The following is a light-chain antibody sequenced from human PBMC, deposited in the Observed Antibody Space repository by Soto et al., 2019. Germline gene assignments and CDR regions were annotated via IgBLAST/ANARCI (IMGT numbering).Light chain of an antibody. CDR3: QQRYEWPRT. CDR1: QSIGSS. V-gene: IGKV3-11*01. CDR2: DAS. Sequence: EIVLTQSPATLSLSPGERATLSCRASQSIGSSLAWYQQKPGQAPRLLIYDASSRATGFPARFSGSGSGTDFTLTIGSLEPEDFAVYYCQQRYEWPRTLGQGTKV. J-gene: IGKJ1*01.